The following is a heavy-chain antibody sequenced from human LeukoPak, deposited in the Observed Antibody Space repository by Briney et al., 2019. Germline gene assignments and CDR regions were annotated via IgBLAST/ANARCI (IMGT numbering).Heavy chain of an antibody. J-gene: IGHJ5*02. CDR3: ARASKIVVVPAATPPDP. D-gene: IGHD2-2*01. CDR1: GYTFTGYY. Sequence: ASVKVSCKASGYTFTGYYMHWVRQAPGQGLEWMGWINPNSGGTNYAQKFQGRVTMTRDTSIGTAYMELSRLRSDDTAVYYCARASKIVVVPAATPPDPWGQGTLVTVSS. V-gene: IGHV1-2*02. CDR2: INPNSGGT.